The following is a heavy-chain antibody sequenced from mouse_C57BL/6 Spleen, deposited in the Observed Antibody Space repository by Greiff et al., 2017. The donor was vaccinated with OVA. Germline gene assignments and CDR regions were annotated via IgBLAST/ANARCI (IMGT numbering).Heavy chain of an antibody. Sequence: VQLQQSGPELVKPGASVKISCKASGYTFTDYYMNWVKQSHGKSLEWIGDINPKNGGTSYNQKFKGKATLTVDKSSSTAYMELRSLTSEDSAVYYCARSGVGSDYWGRGTALTVSS. CDR3: ARSGVGSDY. CDR2: INPKNGGT. D-gene: IGHD1-1*02. J-gene: IGHJ2*01. CDR1: GYTFTDYY. V-gene: IGHV1-26*01.